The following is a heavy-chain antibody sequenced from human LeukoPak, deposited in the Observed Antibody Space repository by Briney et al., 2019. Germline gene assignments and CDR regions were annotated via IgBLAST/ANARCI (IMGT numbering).Heavy chain of an antibody. CDR2: INHSGST. CDR1: GGSFSGYY. CDR3: ASPDPYCSGGSCYSGYDY. V-gene: IGHV4-34*01. Sequence: SETLSLTCAVYGGSFSGYYWSWIRQPPGKGLEWIGEINHSGSTNYNPSLKSRVTISVDTSKNQFSLKLSSVTAADTAVYYCASPDPYCSGGSCYSGYDYWGQGTLITVSS. D-gene: IGHD2-15*01. J-gene: IGHJ4*02.